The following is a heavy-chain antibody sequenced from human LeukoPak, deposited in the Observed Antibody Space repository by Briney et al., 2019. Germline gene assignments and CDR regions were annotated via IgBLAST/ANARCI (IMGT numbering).Heavy chain of an antibody. CDR1: GFTFSSYS. V-gene: IGHV3-21*01. CDR2: ISSSSSYI. Sequence: GGSLRLSCAASGFTFSSYSMNWVRQAPGKGLEWVSSISSSSSYIYYADSVKGRFTISRDNAKNSLYLQTNSLRAEDTAVYYCASLSGLRFKVEYFQHWGQGTLVTVSS. CDR3: ASLSGLRFKVEYFQH. J-gene: IGHJ1*01. D-gene: IGHD5-12*01.